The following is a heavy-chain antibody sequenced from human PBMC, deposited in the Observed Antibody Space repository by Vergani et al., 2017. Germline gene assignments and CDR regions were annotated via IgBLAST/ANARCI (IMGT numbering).Heavy chain of an antibody. CDR2: IYYSGGT. Sequence: QVQLQESGPGLVKPSETLSLTCTVSGGPISSYYWSWIRRPPGKGLAWIGYIYYSGGTNYNPSLKSRVTISVDTAKNQFSLKLSSVTAADTAVYYCARDSTKVGYFDYWGQGTLVTVSS. D-gene: IGHD1-26*01. CDR3: ARDSTKVGYFDY. J-gene: IGHJ4*02. CDR1: GGPISSYY. V-gene: IGHV4-59*01.